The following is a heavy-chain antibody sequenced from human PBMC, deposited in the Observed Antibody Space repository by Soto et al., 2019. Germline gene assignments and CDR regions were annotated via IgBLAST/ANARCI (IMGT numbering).Heavy chain of an antibody. V-gene: IGHV5-10-1*01. J-gene: IGHJ3*02. CDR3: ARHRASSSLHDAFDI. CDR2: IDPSDSYS. Sequence: GESLKISCKGSGYSLISSWISWVRQMPGKGLEWMGRIDPSDSYSNYSPSFQGHVTISADKSISTAYLQWSSLKASDTAMYFCARHRASSSLHDAFDIWGQGTMVTVSS. CDR1: GYSLISSW. D-gene: IGHD6-6*01.